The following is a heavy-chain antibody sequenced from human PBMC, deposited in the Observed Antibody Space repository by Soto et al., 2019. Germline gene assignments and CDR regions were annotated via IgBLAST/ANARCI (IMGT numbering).Heavy chain of an antibody. J-gene: IGHJ3*02. CDR1: GYTFTGHY. CDR2: INPNSGGT. V-gene: IGHV1-2*04. Sequence: GSSVKVSCQASGYTFTGHYMHWVRHAPGQGLEWMGWINPNSGGTNYAQKFQGWVTMTRDTSISTAYMELSRLRSDDTAVYYCARGDFTATDAFDIWGQGTMVTVSS. CDR3: ARGDFTATDAFDI. D-gene: IGHD3-3*01.